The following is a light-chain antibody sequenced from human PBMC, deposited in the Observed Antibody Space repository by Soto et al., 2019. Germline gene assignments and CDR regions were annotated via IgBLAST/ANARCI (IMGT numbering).Light chain of an antibody. CDR3: QQLNTYPIT. J-gene: IGKJ5*01. V-gene: IGKV1-9*01. CDR1: QGISSF. CDR2: GAS. Sequence: DIQLTQYTSTLSGVVEDRVSITCPASQGISSFLAWYQQKPPKAPELLIYGASTLQSGVPSRFSGSGSGTEFTLTISSLQPEDFATYYCQQLNTYPITFAQGTRLEIK.